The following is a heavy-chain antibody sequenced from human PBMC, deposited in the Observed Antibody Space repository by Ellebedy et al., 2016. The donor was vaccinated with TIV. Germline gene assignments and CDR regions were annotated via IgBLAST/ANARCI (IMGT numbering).Heavy chain of an antibody. J-gene: IGHJ4*02. V-gene: IGHV4-34*01. CDR1: GGSFSGYY. CDR2: INHSGST. D-gene: IGHD3-16*01. CDR3: AGTPYYDYLWGTFPFDY. Sequence: SETLSLTCAVYGGSFSGYYWSWIRQPPGKGLEWIGEINHSGSTNNNPSLKSRVTVSLDTSKNQFSLKLSSVTAADTAVYHCAGTPYYDYLWGTFPFDYWGQGTLVTVSS.